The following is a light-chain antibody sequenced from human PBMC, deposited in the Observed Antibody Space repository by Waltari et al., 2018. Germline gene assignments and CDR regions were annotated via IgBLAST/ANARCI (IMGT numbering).Light chain of an antibody. CDR3: QQYNSYSRT. V-gene: IGKV1-5*03. CDR1: QSISSW. Sequence: IQMIQSPSTLSASVGDRVTITCRASQSISSWLAWYQQKPGKDPTLLIYKASSLESGVPSRFSGSGSGTEFTLTISSLQPDDFATYYCQQYNSYSRTFGQGTKVEIK. CDR2: KAS. J-gene: IGKJ1*01.